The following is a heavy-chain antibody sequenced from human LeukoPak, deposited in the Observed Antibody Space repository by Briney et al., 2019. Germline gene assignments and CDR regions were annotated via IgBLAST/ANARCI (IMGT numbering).Heavy chain of an antibody. V-gene: IGHV1-69*13. CDR3: AREGDSQFDP. D-gene: IGHD3-16*01. CDR2: IIPIFGTA. Sequence: ASVKVSCKASGGTFSSYAISWVRQAPGQGLVWMGGIIPIFGTANYAQKFQGRVTITADESTSTAYTELSSLRSEDTAVYYCAREGDSQFDPWGQGTLVTVSS. J-gene: IGHJ5*02. CDR1: GGTFSSYA.